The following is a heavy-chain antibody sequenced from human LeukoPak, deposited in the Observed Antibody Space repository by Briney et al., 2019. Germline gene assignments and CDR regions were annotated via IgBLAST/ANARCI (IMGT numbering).Heavy chain of an antibody. Sequence: PGGSLRLSCAASGFTFSSYWMHWVRQAPGKGLVWVSRINTDGSSTTYADSVRGRFTFSRDNAKNTLYLQMNSLRAEDTAVYYCAKDAVAGNNYYYYYYMDVWGKGTTVTVSS. CDR3: AKDAVAGNNYYYYYYMDV. CDR2: INTDGSST. D-gene: IGHD6-19*01. J-gene: IGHJ6*03. V-gene: IGHV3-74*01. CDR1: GFTFSSYW.